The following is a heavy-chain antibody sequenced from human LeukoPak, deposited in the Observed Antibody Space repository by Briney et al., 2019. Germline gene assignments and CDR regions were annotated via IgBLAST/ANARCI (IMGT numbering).Heavy chain of an antibody. D-gene: IGHD5-12*01. CDR1: GFTFSSYW. J-gene: IGHJ5*02. CDR3: VKEQRGYSGYAVGSWFDP. Sequence: GGSLRLSCAASGFTFSSYWMHWVRQAPGKGLVWVSRINSDGSSTSYADSVKGRFTISRDNSNNTLYLQMNSLRAEDTAVYFCVKEQRGYSGYAVGSWFDPWGQGTLVSVSS. CDR2: INSDGSST. V-gene: IGHV3-74*01.